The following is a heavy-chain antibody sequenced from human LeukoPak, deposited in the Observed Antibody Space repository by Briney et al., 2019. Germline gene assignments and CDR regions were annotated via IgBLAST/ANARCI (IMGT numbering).Heavy chain of an antibody. CDR1: GGSISSYY. V-gene: IGHV4-59*01. J-gene: IGHJ4*02. Sequence: PSETLSLTCTVSGGSISSYYWSWIRQPPGKGLDWIGYIYYCGSTNYNPSLKSRVAISVDTSKNQFSLKLSSVTAADTAVYYCARASILEWLLYRRGGYYFDYWGQGTLVTVSS. CDR3: ARASILEWLLYRRGGYYFDY. CDR2: IYYCGST. D-gene: IGHD3-3*01.